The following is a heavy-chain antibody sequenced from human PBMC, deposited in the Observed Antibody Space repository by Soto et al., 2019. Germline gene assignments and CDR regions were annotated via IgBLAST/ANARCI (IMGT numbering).Heavy chain of an antibody. CDR3: ASVFGFGGMDV. J-gene: IGHJ6*02. CDR2: ICYSGST. CDR1: GGYISSGGYY. D-gene: IGHD3-10*01. V-gene: IGHV4-31*01. Sequence: QVQLQESGPGLVKPSQTQSHTCTVTGGYISSGGYYWSWIRQHPGKGLEWIGYICYSGSTYYNPLLKNPVTISVDASKSPFSLNLSSLTAAETAVYYCASVFGFGGMDVWGQGATVTVSS.